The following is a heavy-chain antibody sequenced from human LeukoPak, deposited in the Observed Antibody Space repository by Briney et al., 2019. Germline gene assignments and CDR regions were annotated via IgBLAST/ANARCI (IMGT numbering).Heavy chain of an antibody. J-gene: IGHJ5*02. CDR1: GYTFTGYY. D-gene: IGHD2-2*01. V-gene: IGHV1-2*02. Sequence: GASVKVSCKASGYTFTGYYMHWVRQAPGQGLEWMGWINPNSGGTNYAQKFQGRVTMTRDTSISTAYMELSRLRSDDTAVYYCAREDIVVVPAAVNWLDPWGQGTLVTVSS. CDR3: AREDIVVVPAAVNWLDP. CDR2: INPNSGGT.